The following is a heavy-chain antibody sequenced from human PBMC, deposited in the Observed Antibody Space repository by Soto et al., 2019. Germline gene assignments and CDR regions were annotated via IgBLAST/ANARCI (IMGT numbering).Heavy chain of an antibody. CDR1: GFTVSINY. V-gene: IGHV3-66*01. CDR3: ARGGYMGLKGYFEY. Sequence: GGSLRLSCVVSGFTVSINYMSWVRQAPGKRLEWVSVIYSGGETYYADSVKGRFIISRDNSKNTLYLQMSTLGAEDTAVYYCARGGYMGLKGYFEYWGQGIQVTVS. J-gene: IGHJ4*02. D-gene: IGHD6-13*01. CDR2: IYSGGET.